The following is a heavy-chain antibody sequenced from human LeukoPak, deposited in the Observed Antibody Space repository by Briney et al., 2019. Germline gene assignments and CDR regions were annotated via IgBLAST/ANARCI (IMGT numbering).Heavy chain of an antibody. CDR3: ASGFPVLATSAFDV. V-gene: IGHV4-61*01. D-gene: IGHD3-3*02. CDR2: IYDSGST. J-gene: IGHJ3*01. Sequence: PSETLSLTCNVSGGSFSIGNYYWSWIRQPPGKGLEWTGYIYDSGSTNYNPSLKSRVSISVDTSKNQFSLKLTSVTPADTAVYYCASGFPVLATSAFDVWGQGTMVTVSS. CDR1: GGSFSIGNYY.